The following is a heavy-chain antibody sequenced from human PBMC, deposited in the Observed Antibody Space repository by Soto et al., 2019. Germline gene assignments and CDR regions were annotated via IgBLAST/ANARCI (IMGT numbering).Heavy chain of an antibody. CDR3: ARVCGGAFDF. Sequence: SETLSLTCTVSGGSISSYYWSWIRQPPGKGLEWIGYIYYSGSTYYNPSLKSRVTISVDTSKNQFSLKLSSVTAADTAVYYCARVCGGAFDFWGQGTMVTVSS. CDR2: IYYSGST. J-gene: IGHJ3*01. CDR1: GGSISSYY. V-gene: IGHV4-59*01.